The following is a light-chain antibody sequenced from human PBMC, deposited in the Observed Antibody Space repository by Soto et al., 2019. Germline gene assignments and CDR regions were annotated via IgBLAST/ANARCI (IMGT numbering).Light chain of an antibody. V-gene: IGKV1-12*01. CDR2: GAS. J-gene: IGKJ2*01. CDR1: ERIGSW. Sequence: DVQMTQTPSSVSASVGDRVTITCRASERIGSWLAWYQQKPGKAPKPLLYGASNLKGEVPSRISGSGSERDFALTISSVQPEDFATYYCQQTYSFPHTFGQGTKVEIK. CDR3: QQTYSFPHT.